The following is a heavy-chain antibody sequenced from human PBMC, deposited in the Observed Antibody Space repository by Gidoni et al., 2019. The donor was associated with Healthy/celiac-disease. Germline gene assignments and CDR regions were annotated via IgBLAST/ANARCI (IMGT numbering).Heavy chain of an antibody. CDR2: ISSRSSYR. Sequence: EVPLVESGGGLVTPGGSLRLSCAASGCTVSGDGMHWVRQAPGKSLEWVSSISSRSSYRYYEDSVKGRFTLSSANAKNSLYLQMIRLRAEDTAVYSCACCPTGSGVTAISYWCFDLWGRGTLVTVSS. CDR3: ACCPTGSGVTAISYWCFDL. J-gene: IGHJ2*01. V-gene: IGHV3-21*01. D-gene: IGHD2-21*02. CDR1: GCTVSGDG.